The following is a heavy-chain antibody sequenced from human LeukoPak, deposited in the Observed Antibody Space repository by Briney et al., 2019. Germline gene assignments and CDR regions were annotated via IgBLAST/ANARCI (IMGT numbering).Heavy chain of an antibody. CDR3: ARSYDSSGWFDP. Sequence: GGSLRLSCAASGFTVSSNYMSWVRQAPGKGLEWVSVIYSGGSTYYADSVKGRFTISRDNSKNTLYLQMNSLRAEDTAVYYCARSYDSSGWFDPWGQGTLVTVSS. D-gene: IGHD3-22*01. J-gene: IGHJ5*02. CDR1: GFTVSSNY. CDR2: IYSGGST. V-gene: IGHV3-53*01.